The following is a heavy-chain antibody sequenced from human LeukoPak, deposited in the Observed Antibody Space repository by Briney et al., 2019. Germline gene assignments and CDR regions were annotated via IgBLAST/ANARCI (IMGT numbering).Heavy chain of an antibody. CDR1: GYTFTSYG. Sequence: ASVKVSCKASGYTFTSYGISWVRQAPGQGLEWMGWISAYNGNTNYAQKLQGRVTMTTDTSTSTAYMELRSLRSDDTAVYYCARGRSDYDILTGYYIYYYYYMDVWGKGTTVTVSS. CDR2: ISAYNGNT. CDR3: ARGRSDYDILTGYYIYYYYYMDV. V-gene: IGHV1-18*01. D-gene: IGHD3-9*01. J-gene: IGHJ6*03.